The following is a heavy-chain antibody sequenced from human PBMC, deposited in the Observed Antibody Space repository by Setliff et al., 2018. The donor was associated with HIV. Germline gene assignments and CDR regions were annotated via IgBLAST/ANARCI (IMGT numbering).Heavy chain of an antibody. CDR3: AGDDVGYCSGGCCYHLFDTFDI. J-gene: IGHJ3*02. CDR1: GYSFTNYG. CDR2: ISSYNDNT. Sequence: GASVKVSCKASGYSFTNYGISWVRQAPGQGLEWMGWISSYNDNTNYALNLQGRVTVTTDTSTSTAYMELRSLRADDTAVYYCAGDDVGYCSGGCCYHLFDTFDIWGQGTVVTVSS. D-gene: IGHD2-15*01. V-gene: IGHV1-18*01.